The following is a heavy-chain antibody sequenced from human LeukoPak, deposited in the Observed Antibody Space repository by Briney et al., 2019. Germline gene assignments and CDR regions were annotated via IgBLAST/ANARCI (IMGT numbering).Heavy chain of an antibody. CDR3: AKDPNVLLWFGELLSPDY. D-gene: IGHD3-10*01. V-gene: IGHV3-23*01. CDR1: GFTFSSYG. Sequence: PGGSLRLSCAASGFTFSSYGMSWVRQAPGKGLEWVSAISGSGGSTYYADSVKGRFTISRDNSKNTLYLQMNSLRAEDTAVYYCAKDPNVLLWFGELLSPDYWGQGTLVTVSS. J-gene: IGHJ4*02. CDR2: ISGSGGST.